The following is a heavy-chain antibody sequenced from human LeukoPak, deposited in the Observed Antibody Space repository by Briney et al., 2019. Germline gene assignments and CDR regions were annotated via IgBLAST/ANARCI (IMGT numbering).Heavy chain of an antibody. CDR1: GYSISSGYY. CDR3: ASGGLPYCGGDCSKSIDY. V-gene: IGHV4-38-2*02. CDR2: IYHSGST. Sequence: PSETLSLTCTVSGYSISSGYYWGWIRQPPGKGLEWIGSIYHSGSTYYNPSLKSRVTVSVDTSKNQFSLKLSSVTAADRAVYYCASGGLPYCGGDCSKSIDYWGQGTLVTVSS. J-gene: IGHJ4*02. D-gene: IGHD2-21*02.